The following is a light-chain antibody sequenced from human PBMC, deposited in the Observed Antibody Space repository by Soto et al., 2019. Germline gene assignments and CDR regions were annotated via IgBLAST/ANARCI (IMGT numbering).Light chain of an antibody. Sequence: QSALTQPASVSGSPGQSITISCTGTSSDVGAYNYVSWYQQHPGKAPKLMIYDVTNRPSGVSSRFSGSKSGNTASLTISGLHAEDEADYYCSSYTRSTTLVVFGGGTKVTVL. J-gene: IGLJ2*01. CDR1: SSDVGAYNY. V-gene: IGLV2-14*01. CDR3: SSYTRSTTLVV. CDR2: DVT.